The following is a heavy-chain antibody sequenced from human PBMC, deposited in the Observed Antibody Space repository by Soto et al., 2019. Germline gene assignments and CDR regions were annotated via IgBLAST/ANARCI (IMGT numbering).Heavy chain of an antibody. V-gene: IGHV3-74*01. CDR2: IDTDGGGT. Sequence: EVQLVESGGGLVQPGGSLRVSCAASGFTFRSHRIHWVRQAPGKGLEWVSRIDTDGGGTSYADSVKGRFTISTDNAETTVYLQMRRVFVEGTHVYYSATMFDVWGQGTLVTVSS. CDR1: GFTFRSHR. CDR3: ATMFDV. J-gene: IGHJ4*02.